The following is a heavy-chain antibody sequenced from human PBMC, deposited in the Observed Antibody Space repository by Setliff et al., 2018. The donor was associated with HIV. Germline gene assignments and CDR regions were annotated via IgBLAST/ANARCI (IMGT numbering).Heavy chain of an antibody. CDR2: INWNGGST. V-gene: IGHV3-20*04. J-gene: IGHJ4*02. CDR1: GFTFDDYG. CDR3: ARGEWETSAGPLDY. Sequence: GGSLRLSCAASGFTFDDYGMSWVRQAPGKGLEWVSGINWNGGSTGYADSVKGRFTISRDNAKNSLYLQMNSLRAEDTALYYCARGEWETSAGPLDYWGQGTLVTVSS. D-gene: IGHD6-13*01.